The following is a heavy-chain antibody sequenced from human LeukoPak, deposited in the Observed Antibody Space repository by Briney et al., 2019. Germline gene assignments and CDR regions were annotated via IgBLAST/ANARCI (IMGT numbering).Heavy chain of an antibody. D-gene: IGHD3-10*01. J-gene: IGHJ4*02. CDR1: GGSITNYY. Sequence: PSETLSLTCTVSGGSITNYYWSWIRQPPGKGLEWIGFSYYNGNTNYNPSLKSRVSISVDTSKNQFSLKLSSVTAADTAVYYCARDARVQKWFGELLKTTTYYFDYWGQGTLVTVSS. CDR2: SYYNGNT. V-gene: IGHV4-59*12. CDR3: ARDARVQKWFGELLKTTTYYFDY.